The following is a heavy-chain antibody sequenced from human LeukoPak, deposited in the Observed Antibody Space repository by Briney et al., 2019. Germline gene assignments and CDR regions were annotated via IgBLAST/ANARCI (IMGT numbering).Heavy chain of an antibody. CDR3: ARGLRIAVAGSGTLGY. CDR1: GYTFTSYD. D-gene: IGHD6-19*01. CDR2: MNPNSGNT. J-gene: IGHJ4*02. V-gene: IGHV1-8*01. Sequence: GASVKVSCKASGYTFTSYDINWVRQATGQGLEWMGWMNPNSGNTGYAQKFQGRVTMTRNTSISTAYMELSSLRSEDTAVYYCARGLRIAVAGSGTLGYWGKGTLVTVSS.